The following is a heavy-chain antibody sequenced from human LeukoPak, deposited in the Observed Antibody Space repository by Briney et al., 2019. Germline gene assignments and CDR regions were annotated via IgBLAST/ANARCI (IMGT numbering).Heavy chain of an antibody. CDR2: ISGNGGST. D-gene: IGHD3-16*02. Sequence: PGGSLRLSCGASGFTFNIHAMTWVRQAPGKGLEWVSVISGNGGSTYYADSVKGRFVISRDNSKNSLYLQINSLRAEDTAIYYCATYDYVWGRYRLAQSDYWGQGTLVTVSS. CDR3: ATYDYVWGRYRLAQSDY. V-gene: IGHV3-23*01. CDR1: GFTFNIHA. J-gene: IGHJ4*02.